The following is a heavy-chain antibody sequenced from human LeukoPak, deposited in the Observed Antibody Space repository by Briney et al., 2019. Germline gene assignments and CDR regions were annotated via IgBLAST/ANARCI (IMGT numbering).Heavy chain of an antibody. CDR3: ARLKYCTNGVCYAGFDY. CDR1: GFTFSSYS. Sequence: GGSLRLSCAASGFTFSSYSMNWVRQAPGKGLEWVSYISSSSSTIYYADSVKGRFTISRDNAKNSLYLQMNSLRDEDTAVYYCARLKYCTNGVCYAGFDYWGQGTLVTVSS. V-gene: IGHV3-48*02. J-gene: IGHJ4*02. CDR2: ISSSSSTI. D-gene: IGHD2-8*01.